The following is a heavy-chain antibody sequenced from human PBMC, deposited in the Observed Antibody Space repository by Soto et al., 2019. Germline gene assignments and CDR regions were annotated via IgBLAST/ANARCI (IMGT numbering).Heavy chain of an antibody. CDR2: IVVGSGNT. J-gene: IGHJ6*02. CDR1: GFAFTSSA. Sequence: SVKVSCKASGFAFTSSAMQWVRQARGQRLEWIGWIVVGSGNTNYAQKFQERVTITRDMSTSTAYMELSSLRSEDTAVYYCAAVDGYCSSTSCYSYYYGMDVWGQGTTVTVSS. D-gene: IGHD2-2*01. CDR3: AAVDGYCSSTSCYSYYYGMDV. V-gene: IGHV1-58*02.